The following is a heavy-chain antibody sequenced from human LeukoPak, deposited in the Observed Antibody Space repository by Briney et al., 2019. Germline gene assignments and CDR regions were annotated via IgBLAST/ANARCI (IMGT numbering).Heavy chain of an antibody. Sequence: GESLKISCKGSGYSFTNYWIGWVRQLPGKGLEWMGIIYPGDSDTRYSPSFQAQVTISADKSISTAYLQWSSLKASDTAMYYCARIDSSSWYYFDYWGQGTLVTVSS. CDR3: ARIDSSSWYYFDY. CDR2: IYPGDSDT. CDR1: GYSFTNYW. V-gene: IGHV5-51*01. D-gene: IGHD6-6*01. J-gene: IGHJ4*02.